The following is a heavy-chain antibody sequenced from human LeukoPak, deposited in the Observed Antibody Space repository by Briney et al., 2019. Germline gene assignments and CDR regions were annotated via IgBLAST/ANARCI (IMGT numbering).Heavy chain of an antibody. CDR1: GGSISSYY. D-gene: IGHD5-12*01. J-gene: IGHJ5*02. CDR3: ARHVWSGYDSPWFDP. CDR2: IYYSGST. V-gene: IGHV4-59*08. Sequence: SETLSLTCTVSGGSISSYYWSSIRQPPGKGLGWVGYIYYSGSTNYNPSLKSRVTISVDTAKNQFSLKLSSVTAADTAVYYCARHVWSGYDSPWFDPWGQGTLVTVSS.